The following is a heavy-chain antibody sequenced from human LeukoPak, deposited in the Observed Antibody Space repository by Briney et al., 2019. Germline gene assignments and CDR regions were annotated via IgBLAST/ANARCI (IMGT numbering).Heavy chain of an antibody. CDR3: ARDRSEGYYYDSSGPNWFDP. V-gene: IGHV1-69*05. CDR1: GGTFSSNA. J-gene: IGHJ5*02. Sequence: SVKVSCKASGGTFSSNAISWVRQAPGQGLEWMGGIIPIFGTANYAQKFQGRVTMTRDTSTSTVYMELSSLRSEDTAVYYCARDRSEGYYYDSSGPNWFDPWGQGTLVTVSS. CDR2: IIPIFGTA. D-gene: IGHD3-22*01.